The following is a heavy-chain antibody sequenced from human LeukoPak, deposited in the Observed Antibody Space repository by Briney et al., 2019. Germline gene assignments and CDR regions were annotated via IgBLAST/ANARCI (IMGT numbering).Heavy chain of an antibody. CDR2: ISSSSSYI. CDR3: ARDDVDIVATVDY. Sequence: PGGSLRLSCAASGFTFSSYRMNWVRQAPGKGLEWVSSISSSSSYIYYADSVKGRFTISRDNAKNSLYLQMNSLRAEDTAVYYCARDDVDIVATVDYWGQGTLVTVSS. J-gene: IGHJ4*02. D-gene: IGHD5-12*01. CDR1: GFTFSSYR. V-gene: IGHV3-21*01.